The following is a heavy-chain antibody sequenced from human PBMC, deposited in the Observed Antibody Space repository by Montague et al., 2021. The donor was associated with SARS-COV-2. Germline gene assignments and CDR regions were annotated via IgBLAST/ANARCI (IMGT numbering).Heavy chain of an antibody. CDR3: ARDNVRGSPDYLDY. CDR1: GFTFSSYP. J-gene: IGHJ4*02. V-gene: IGHV3-30*04. CDR2: ISYDATTY. Sequence: SLRLSCAVSGFTFSSYPMHRVRQAPGKGLEWLAVISYDATTYYHADSVRGRFSISRDDSQSTLYLQMHSLRAEDTAIYYCARDNVRGSPDYLDYWGQGTLVTVSS. D-gene: IGHD1-26*01.